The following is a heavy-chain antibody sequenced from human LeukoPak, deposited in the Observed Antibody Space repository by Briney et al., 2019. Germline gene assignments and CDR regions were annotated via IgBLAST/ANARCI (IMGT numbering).Heavy chain of an antibody. V-gene: IGHV1-3*01. CDR1: GYTFTSYA. J-gene: IGHJ6*02. D-gene: IGHD5-12*01. Sequence: ASVKVSCKASGYTFTSYAMHWVRQAPGQRLEWMGWINAGNGNTKYSQKFQGRVTITRDTSASTAYMELSSLRSDDTAVYYCARGYSGYDTYYYYGMDVWGQGTTVTVSS. CDR3: ARGYSGYDTYYYYGMDV. CDR2: INAGNGNT.